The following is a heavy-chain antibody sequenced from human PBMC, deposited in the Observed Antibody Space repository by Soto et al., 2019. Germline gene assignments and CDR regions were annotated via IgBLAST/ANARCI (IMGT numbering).Heavy chain of an antibody. CDR2: IYYSGST. J-gene: IGHJ6*02. Sequence: SETLSLTCTVSGGSIRSGDHYWSWIRQPPGKGLEWIGYIYYSGSTHYSPSLKSRVSITVDTSKNQFSLNLASVSAEDTAVYYCARTSLTIFGPSNDYYGMDVWGQGTTVTV. CDR3: ARTSLTIFGPSNDYYGMDV. D-gene: IGHD3-3*01. CDR1: GGSIRSGDHY. V-gene: IGHV4-30-4*01.